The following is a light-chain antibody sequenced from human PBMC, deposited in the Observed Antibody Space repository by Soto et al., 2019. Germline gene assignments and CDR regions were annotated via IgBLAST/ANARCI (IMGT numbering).Light chain of an antibody. CDR1: QAIDSW. J-gene: IGKJ1*01. Sequence: DIQMTQSPSSVSASVGDRVTITGRASQAIDSWLAWYQQKPGEAPKLLIFTGSLLHSGVPPRFSGSGSGTDFTLTISSLQPEDFATYYCQQTLSFPPTFGQGTKV. CDR2: TGS. CDR3: QQTLSFPPT. V-gene: IGKV1-12*01.